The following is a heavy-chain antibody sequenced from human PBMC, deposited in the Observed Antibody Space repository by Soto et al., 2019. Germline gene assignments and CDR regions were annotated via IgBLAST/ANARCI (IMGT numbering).Heavy chain of an antibody. V-gene: IGHV3-23*01. CDR2: ISGSGGST. J-gene: IGHJ5*02. CDR1: GFTFSSYA. D-gene: IGHD3-10*01. Sequence: PGGSLRLSCAASGFTFSSYAMSWVRQAPGKGLEWVPAISGSGGSTYYADSVKGRFTISRDNTKNTLYLQLNTLRAEDTAVYYCAEDRSTFYLDPPFVPWGQGTLGT. CDR3: AEDRSTFYLDPPFVP.